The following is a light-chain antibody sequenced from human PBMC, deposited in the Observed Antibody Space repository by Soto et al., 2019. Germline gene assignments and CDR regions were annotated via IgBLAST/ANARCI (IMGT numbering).Light chain of an antibody. CDR1: SSDVGDYNY. Sequence: QSALTQPPSASGSPGQSVTISCTGTSSDVGDYNYVSWYQQHPGKAPTLLIYEVIKRPSGVPDRFSGSKSGNTASLTVSGLQAEDEADYYCSSYAGSKIYYVFGTGTQLTVL. V-gene: IGLV2-8*01. CDR2: EVI. J-gene: IGLJ1*01. CDR3: SSYAGSKIYYV.